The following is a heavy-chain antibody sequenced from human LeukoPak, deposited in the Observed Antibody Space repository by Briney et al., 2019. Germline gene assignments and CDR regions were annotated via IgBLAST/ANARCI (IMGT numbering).Heavy chain of an antibody. V-gene: IGHV3-9*01. D-gene: IGHD6-13*01. J-gene: IGHJ2*01. Sequence: GGSLRLSCAASGFTFDDYAMHWVRQAPGKGLEWVSGISWNSDNVGYVDSVKGRFTISRDNAKNSLYLQMNSLKVEDTALYYCTKSRALAAAGDWYFDLWGRGTLVTVSS. CDR1: GFTFDDYA. CDR2: ISWNSDNV. CDR3: TKSRALAAAGDWYFDL.